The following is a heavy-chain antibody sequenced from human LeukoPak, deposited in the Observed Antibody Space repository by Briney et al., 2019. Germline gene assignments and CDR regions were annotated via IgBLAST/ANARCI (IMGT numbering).Heavy chain of an antibody. J-gene: IGHJ4*02. CDR1: GGSISSYY. D-gene: IGHD3-22*01. CDR3: ARVGQDSSGYYRIFDY. Sequence: SETLSLTCTVSGGSISSYYWSWIRQPAGKGLEWIGRIYTSGSTNYNPSLKSRVTISVDKSKNQFSLKLSSVTAADTAVYYCARVGQDSSGYYRIFDYWGQGTLVTVSS. V-gene: IGHV4-4*07. CDR2: IYTSGST.